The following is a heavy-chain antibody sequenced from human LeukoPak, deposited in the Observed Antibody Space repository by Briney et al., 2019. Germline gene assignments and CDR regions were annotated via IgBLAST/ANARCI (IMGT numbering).Heavy chain of an antibody. J-gene: IGHJ4*02. CDR2: ISANGGGT. Sequence: GGSLRLSCAASGFTFSHYAIHWVRQAPGKGLEWVSAISANGGGTYYADSVKGRFTISRDNSKNTLYLQMNSLRAEDTAVYYCAKGSSPFDYWGQGTLVTVSS. D-gene: IGHD6-13*01. V-gene: IGHV3-23*01. CDR1: GFTFSHYA. CDR3: AKGSSPFDY.